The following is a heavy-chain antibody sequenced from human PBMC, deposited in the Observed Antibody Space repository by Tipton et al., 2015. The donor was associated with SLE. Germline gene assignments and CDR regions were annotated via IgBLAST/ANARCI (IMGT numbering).Heavy chain of an antibody. Sequence: TLSLTCTVSGDSISDYYWSWIRQPPGKGLEWIGCIYYSGSTNYNPSLKSRVTISVDTSKNQFSLKLSSVTAADTAVYYCARHRVGATYYFDYWGQGTLVTVSS. D-gene: IGHD1-26*01. V-gene: IGHV4-59*08. CDR3: ARHRVGATYYFDY. J-gene: IGHJ4*02. CDR1: GDSISDYY. CDR2: IYYSGST.